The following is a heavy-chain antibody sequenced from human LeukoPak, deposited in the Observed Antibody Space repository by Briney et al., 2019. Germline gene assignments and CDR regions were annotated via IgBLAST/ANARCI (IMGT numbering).Heavy chain of an antibody. D-gene: IGHD6-13*01. CDR2: ISYDGSNK. V-gene: IGHV3-30-3*01. CDR3: ARGQQLVIFDLDY. Sequence: QSGRSLRLSCAASGFTFSSYAMHWVRQAPGKGLEWVAVISYDGSNKYYADSVKGRFTISRDNSKNTLYLQMNSLRAEDTALYYCARGQQLVIFDLDYWGQGTLVTVSS. CDR1: GFTFSSYA. J-gene: IGHJ4*02.